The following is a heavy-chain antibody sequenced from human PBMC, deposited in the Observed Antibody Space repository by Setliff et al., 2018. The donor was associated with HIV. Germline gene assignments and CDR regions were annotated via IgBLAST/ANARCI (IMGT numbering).Heavy chain of an antibody. CDR2: IYTSGST. V-gene: IGHV4-61*09. CDR1: GGSISSGSYY. Sequence: SETLSLTCTVSGGSISSGSYYWSWIRQPAGKGLEWIGHIYTSGSTNYNPSLKSRVTISVDTSKNQFSLKLSSVTAADTAVYYCARDLRYAYYYDGSGYYRHFDYWGQGTLVTVSS. J-gene: IGHJ4*02. CDR3: ARDLRYAYYYDGSGYYRHFDY. D-gene: IGHD3-22*01.